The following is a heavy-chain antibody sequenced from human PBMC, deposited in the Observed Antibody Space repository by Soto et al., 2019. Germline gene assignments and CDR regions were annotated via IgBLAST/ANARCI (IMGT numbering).Heavy chain of an antibody. J-gene: IGHJ4*02. D-gene: IGHD2-2*01. CDR2: IWYDGSNK. Sequence: GGSLRLSCAASGFTFSSYGMHWVRQAPGKGLEWVAVIWYDGSNKYYADSVKGRFTISRDNSKNTLYLQMNSLRAEDTAVYYCARPPLYCSSTGCYGGVGFYFDYWGQGTLVTVSS. V-gene: IGHV3-33*01. CDR1: GFTFSSYG. CDR3: ARPPLYCSSTGCYGGVGFYFDY.